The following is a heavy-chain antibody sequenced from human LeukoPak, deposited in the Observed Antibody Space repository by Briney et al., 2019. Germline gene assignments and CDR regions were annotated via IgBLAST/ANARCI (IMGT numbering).Heavy chain of an antibody. CDR2: ISAYNGNT. Sequence: GASVKVSCRASGYTFTSYGISWVRQAPGQGLEWKGWISAYNGNTNYAQKLQGRVTMTTDTSTSTAYMELRSLRSDDTAVYYCATSYGSNRDAFDIWGQGTMVTVSS. D-gene: IGHD4-23*01. V-gene: IGHV1-18*01. CDR1: GYTFTSYG. J-gene: IGHJ3*02. CDR3: ATSYGSNRDAFDI.